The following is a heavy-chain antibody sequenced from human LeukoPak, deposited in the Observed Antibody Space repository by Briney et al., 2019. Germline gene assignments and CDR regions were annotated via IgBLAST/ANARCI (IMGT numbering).Heavy chain of an antibody. V-gene: IGHV1-2*06. CDR1: GYTFTGYY. J-gene: IGHJ4*02. CDR2: INLNSSGT. Sequence: ASVKVSCTASGYTFTGYYMHWVRQAPGQGLEWMGRINLNSSGTNYAQKFQGRVTMTRDTSISTAYMELSRLRSDDTAVYYCARYTSVWQQPSYWGQGTLVTVSS. CDR3: ARYTSVWQQPSY. D-gene: IGHD6-13*01.